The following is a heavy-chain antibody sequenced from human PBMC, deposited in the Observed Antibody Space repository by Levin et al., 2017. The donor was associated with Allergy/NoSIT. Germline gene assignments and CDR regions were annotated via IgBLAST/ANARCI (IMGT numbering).Heavy chain of an antibody. J-gene: IGHJ3*02. Sequence: GESLKISCVASGFTFSSYAMHWVRQAPGRGLEYVSAINSNGGDTYYTNSVKGRFTISRDNSKNTLYLQMGSLRAEDMAVYYCTAGSGSWGFGDIWGQGTMVTVSS. CDR2: INSNGGDT. CDR1: GFTFSSYA. D-gene: IGHD6-13*01. V-gene: IGHV3-64*01. CDR3: TAGSGSWGFGDI.